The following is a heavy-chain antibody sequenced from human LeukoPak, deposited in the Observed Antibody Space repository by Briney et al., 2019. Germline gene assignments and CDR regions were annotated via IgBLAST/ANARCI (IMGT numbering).Heavy chain of an antibody. Sequence: SGGSLRLSCAASGFTFSSYGMHWVRQAPGKGLEWVAFIRYDESNKYYADSVKGRFTISRDNSKNTLYLQMNSLRDDDTAVYHCVKDLTTVTTQGDYWGQGTLVTVSS. J-gene: IGHJ4*02. CDR2: IRYDESNK. D-gene: IGHD4-17*01. CDR3: VKDLTTVTTQGDY. CDR1: GFTFSSYG. V-gene: IGHV3-30*02.